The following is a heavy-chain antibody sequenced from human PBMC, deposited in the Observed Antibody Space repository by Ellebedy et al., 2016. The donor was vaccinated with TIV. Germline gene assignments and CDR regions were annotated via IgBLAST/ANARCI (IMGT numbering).Heavy chain of an antibody. Sequence: ASVKVSCKASGYTFTSYYLHWVQQAPGRGLEWMGWINPDSGGTNFAQELQGRVTMTRDTSINTVYMDLQRLESDDTAVYYCARVRRGSSGMDVWGQGTTVTVS. D-gene: IGHD6-13*01. CDR3: ARVRRGSSGMDV. V-gene: IGHV1-2*02. CDR1: GYTFTSYY. CDR2: INPDSGGT. J-gene: IGHJ6*02.